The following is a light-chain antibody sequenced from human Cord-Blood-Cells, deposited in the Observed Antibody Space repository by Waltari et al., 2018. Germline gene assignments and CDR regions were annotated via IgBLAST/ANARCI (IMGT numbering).Light chain of an antibody. CDR1: QSVSSN. Sequence: EIVMTQSTATLSVSPGERATLSCMAIQSVSSNLAWYQQKPGQAPRLLIYGASTRATGIPARFSGSGSGTEFTLTISSLQSEDFAVYYCQQYNNWPYTFGQGTKLEIK. CDR3: QQYNNWPYT. J-gene: IGKJ2*01. CDR2: GAS. V-gene: IGKV3-15*01.